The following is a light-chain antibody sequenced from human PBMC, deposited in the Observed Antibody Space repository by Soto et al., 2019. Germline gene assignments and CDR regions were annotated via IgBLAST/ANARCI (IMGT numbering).Light chain of an antibody. J-gene: IGKJ4*01. V-gene: IGKV3-20*01. CDR3: QQYGSSLGVT. CDR2: GAS. Sequence: EIVSTQSPGTLSLSPGERATLSCRASQSVSSSYLAWYQQKPGQAPRLLIYGASSRATGIPDRFSGSGSGTDFTLTISRLEPEDFAVYYCQQYGSSLGVTFGGGTKVDI. CDR1: QSVSSSY.